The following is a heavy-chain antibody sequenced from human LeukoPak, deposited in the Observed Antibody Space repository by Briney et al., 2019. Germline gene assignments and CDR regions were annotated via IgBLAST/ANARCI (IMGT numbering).Heavy chain of an antibody. J-gene: IGHJ3*02. CDR2: IYYSGST. Sequence: SETLSLTCTVSGGSISSGGYYWSWIRQHPGKGLEWIGYIYYSGSTYYNPSLKSRVTISVDTSKNQFSLELSSVTAADTAVYYCAGPRLNYYGSGRDAFDIWGQGTMVTVSS. D-gene: IGHD3-10*01. CDR1: GGSISSGGYY. V-gene: IGHV4-31*03. CDR3: AGPRLNYYGSGRDAFDI.